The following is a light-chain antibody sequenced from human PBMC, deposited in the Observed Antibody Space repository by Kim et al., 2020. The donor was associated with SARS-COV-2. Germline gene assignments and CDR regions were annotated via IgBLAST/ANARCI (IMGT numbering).Light chain of an antibody. J-gene: IGKJ1*01. CDR2: GAS. Sequence: SPGESATPSGRASQSVSSNLAWYQQKPGQAPRLLIYGASTRATGIPARFSGSGSGTEFTLTISSLQSEDFAVYYCQQYNNWPPWTFGQGTKVDIK. CDR3: QQYNNWPPWT. CDR1: QSVSSN. V-gene: IGKV3-15*01.